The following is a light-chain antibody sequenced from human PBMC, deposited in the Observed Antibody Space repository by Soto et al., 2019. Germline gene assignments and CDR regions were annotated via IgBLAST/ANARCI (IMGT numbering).Light chain of an antibody. Sequence: EIVLTQSPATLSLSPGERATLSCRASQSVSSYLAWYQKKPGQAPRLLIYDASNRATGIPARFSGSGSGTDVTLTSSSLEPEDFAVYYCQQRSNWPGLTFGGRTKVEIK. CDR1: QSVSSY. CDR3: QQRSNWPGLT. J-gene: IGKJ4*01. CDR2: DAS. V-gene: IGKV3-11*01.